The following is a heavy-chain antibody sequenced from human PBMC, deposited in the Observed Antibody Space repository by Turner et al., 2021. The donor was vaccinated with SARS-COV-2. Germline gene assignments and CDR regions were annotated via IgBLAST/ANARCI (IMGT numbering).Heavy chain of an antibody. CDR2: IKQDGSEK. V-gene: IGHV3-7*01. CDR1: GFTLSNYW. Sequence: EVQLVESGGGLVQPGGSLSFSCAGSGFTLSNYWMSWVRQAPGKGLEWVASIKQDGSEKYYVDSVKGRFTISRDNAKNSLYLQMNSLRAEDTAVYYCARDIVVFTHAFDIWGQGTMVTVSS. J-gene: IGHJ3*02. D-gene: IGHD3-22*01. CDR3: ARDIVVFTHAFDI.